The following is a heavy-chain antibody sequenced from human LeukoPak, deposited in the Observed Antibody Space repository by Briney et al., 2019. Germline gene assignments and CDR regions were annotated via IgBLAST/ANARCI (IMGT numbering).Heavy chain of an antibody. D-gene: IGHD1/OR15-1a*01. CDR1: GFTFSSIA. CDR3: AKGTLSIWPVPFDF. CDR2: IRGTGSST. J-gene: IGHJ3*01. Sequence: GGSLRLSCAASGFTFSSIAMAWVRQGPGKGLEWVSTIRGTGSSTNYADSVEGRFTISRDNSRNTLFLQMNGLRGEDTAVYFCAKGTLSIWPVPFDFWGQGTLVTVSS. V-gene: IGHV3-23*01.